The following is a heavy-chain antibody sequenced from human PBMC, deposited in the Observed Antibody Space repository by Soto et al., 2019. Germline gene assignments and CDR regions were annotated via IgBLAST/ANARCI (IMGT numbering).Heavy chain of an antibody. CDR3: ARARWQLVPSH. CDR1: GFAFSSFW. D-gene: IGHD6-13*01. Sequence: GGSLRLSCAASGFAFSSFWMSWVRQAPGKGLEWVANINQDGSEKNSVDSVKGRFTISRDNAKNSLYLQMNSLRAEDTAVYYCARARWQLVPSHWGQGTLVTVSS. V-gene: IGHV3-7*01. CDR2: INQDGSEK. J-gene: IGHJ4*02.